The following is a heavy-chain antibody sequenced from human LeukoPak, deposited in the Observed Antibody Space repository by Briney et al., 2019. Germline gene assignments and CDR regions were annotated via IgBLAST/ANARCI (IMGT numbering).Heavy chain of an antibody. D-gene: IGHD6-19*01. CDR3: AKTNSYIAVAVRLDY. CDR1: GFTFSSYG. CDR2: ISYDGSNK. J-gene: IGHJ4*02. V-gene: IGHV3-30*18. Sequence: PGRSLRLSCAASGFTFSSYGMHWVRQAPGKGLEWVAVISYDGSNKYYADSVKGRFTISRDNSKNTLYLQMNSLRAEDTAVYYCAKTNSYIAVAVRLDYWGQGTLVTVSS.